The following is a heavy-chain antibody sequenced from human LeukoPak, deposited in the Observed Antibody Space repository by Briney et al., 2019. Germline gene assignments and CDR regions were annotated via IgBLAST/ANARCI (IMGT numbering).Heavy chain of an antibody. J-gene: IGHJ4*02. CDR3: AKAGQWLSRYYFDY. V-gene: IGHV3-23*01. CDR2: ISGSGGST. Sequence: GGSLRLSCAASGFTFSSYAMSWVRQAPGKGLEWVSAISGSGGSTYHGDSVKGRFTISRDNSKNTLYLQMNSLRAEDTALYYCAKAGQWLSRYYFDYWGQGTLVTVSS. CDR1: GFTFSSYA. D-gene: IGHD6-19*01.